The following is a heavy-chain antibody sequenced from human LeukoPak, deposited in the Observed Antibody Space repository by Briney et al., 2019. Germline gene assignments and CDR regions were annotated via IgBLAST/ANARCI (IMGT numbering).Heavy chain of an antibody. V-gene: IGHV3-21*01. CDR2: ISSSGSYI. CDR1: GFTFSSYS. D-gene: IGHD3-3*01. J-gene: IGHJ5*02. Sequence: GGSLRLSCAASGFTFSSYSMNWVRQAPGKGLEWVSSISSSGSYIYYADSVKGRFTISRDNAKNSLYLQMNSLRAEDTAVYYCARGPKIFGVVIIVGDWFDPWGQGTLVTVSS. CDR3: ARGPKIFGVVIIVGDWFDP.